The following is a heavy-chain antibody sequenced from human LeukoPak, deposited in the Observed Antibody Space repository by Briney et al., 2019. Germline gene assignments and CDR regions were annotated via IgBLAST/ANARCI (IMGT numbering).Heavy chain of an antibody. Sequence: PSETLSLTCAVSGGSISSTNWWSWVRRPPRKGLEWIGEIYHSGSTNYNPSLKSRVTISVDKSKNQFSLKLSSVIAADTAVYYCARIDYGAYSNWFDPWGQGILVSVSS. CDR1: GGSISSTNW. V-gene: IGHV4-4*02. CDR2: IYHSGST. J-gene: IGHJ5*02. D-gene: IGHD4-17*01. CDR3: ARIDYGAYSNWFDP.